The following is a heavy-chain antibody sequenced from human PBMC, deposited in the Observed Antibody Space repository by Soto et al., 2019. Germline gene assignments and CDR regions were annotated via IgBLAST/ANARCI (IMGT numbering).Heavy chain of an antibody. CDR2: IYYSGST. Sequence: QVQLQESGPGLVKPSETLSLTCTVSGGSISSYYWSWIRQPPGKGLEWIGYIYYSGSTNYNPSLKSPVTISVDXFKXQXPLKLSSVTAADTAVYYCARLSPFGIAAAGSDWFDPWGQGTLVTVSS. V-gene: IGHV4-59*08. D-gene: IGHD6-13*01. CDR3: ARLSPFGIAAAGSDWFDP. J-gene: IGHJ5*02. CDR1: GGSISSYY.